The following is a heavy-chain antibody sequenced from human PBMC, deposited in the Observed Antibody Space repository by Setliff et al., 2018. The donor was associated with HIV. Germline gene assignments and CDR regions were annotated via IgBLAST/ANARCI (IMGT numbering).Heavy chain of an antibody. Sequence: GGSLRLSCAASGFTVSSHYMTWVRQAPGKGLEWVSVIYSGGDAYYAGSVKGRFTISRDNSKNTLYLQMNSLRAEDTAVYYCARGTRTYSNGWYYFDYWGQGTLVTVSS. CDR3: ARGTRTYSNGWYYFDY. V-gene: IGHV3-53*01. CDR1: GFTVSSHY. CDR2: IYSGGDA. D-gene: IGHD6-19*01. J-gene: IGHJ4*02.